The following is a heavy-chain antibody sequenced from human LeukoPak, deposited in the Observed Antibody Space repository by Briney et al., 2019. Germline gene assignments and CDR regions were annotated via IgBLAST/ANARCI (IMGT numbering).Heavy chain of an antibody. J-gene: IGHJ5*02. D-gene: IGHD3-10*01. V-gene: IGHV4-39*01. CDR3: ARRLGSRGRFDP. Sequence: SSETLSLTCTVSGGSISSSSNYWGWIRQPPGKGLERIGSIYYSGSTYYNPSLKSRVTISVDTSKNQFSLKLTSVTAADTAVYYCARRLGSRGRFDPWGQGTLVTVSS. CDR1: GGSISSSSNY. CDR2: IYYSGST.